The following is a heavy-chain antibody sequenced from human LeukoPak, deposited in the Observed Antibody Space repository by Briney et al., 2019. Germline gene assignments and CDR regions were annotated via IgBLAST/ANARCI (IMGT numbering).Heavy chain of an antibody. J-gene: IGHJ4*02. D-gene: IGHD5-24*01. CDR1: GYTFTSYG. V-gene: IGHV1-18*01. CDR3: ATLDGMATDQFFDY. Sequence: ASVKVSCKASGYTFTSYGISWVRQAPGQGLEWMGWISAYNGNTNYAQKLQGRVTMTTDTSTSTAYMELSSLRSEDTAVYYCATLDGMATDQFFDYWGQGTLVTVSS. CDR2: ISAYNGNT.